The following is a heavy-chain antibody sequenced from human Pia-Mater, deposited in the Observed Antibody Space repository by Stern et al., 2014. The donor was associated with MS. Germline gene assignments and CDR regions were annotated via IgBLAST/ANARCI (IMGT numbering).Heavy chain of an antibody. Sequence: EVQLVESGAELIRPGESLKISCKGSGFKFSIYWIAWGRQMPGNGLEWMGIIYPGDSETRYSPSFQGQVTMSADKSTSTAYLQWSTLNASDTAMYFCARQTTAWASDVWGQGTLVTVSS. V-gene: IGHV5-51*01. CDR1: GFKFSIYW. J-gene: IGHJ4*02. CDR3: ARQTTAWASDV. CDR2: IYPGDSET. D-gene: IGHD1-14*01.